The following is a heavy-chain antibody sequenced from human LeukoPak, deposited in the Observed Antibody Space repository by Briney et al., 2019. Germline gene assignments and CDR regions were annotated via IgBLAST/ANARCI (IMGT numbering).Heavy chain of an antibody. Sequence: GGSLRLSCAASGLTFSSYAMSWVRQAPGKGLEWVSAISGSSGHTYYADSVKGRFTISRDNSKNTLYLQMNSLRAEDTAVYYCARRGGLNRGYWYFDLWGRGTLVTVSS. CDR1: GLTFSSYA. J-gene: IGHJ2*01. V-gene: IGHV3-23*01. CDR3: ARRGGLNRGYWYFDL. D-gene: IGHD3-16*01. CDR2: ISGSSGHT.